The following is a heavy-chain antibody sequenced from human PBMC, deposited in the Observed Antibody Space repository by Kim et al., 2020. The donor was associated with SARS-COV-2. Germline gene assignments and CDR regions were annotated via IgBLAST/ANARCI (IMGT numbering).Heavy chain of an antibody. CDR3: AREVVAGRIVDIVATIYYYYYGMDV. V-gene: IGHV3-21*01. J-gene: IGHJ6*02. Sequence: GGSLRLSCAASGFTFSSYSMNWVRQAPGKGLEWVSSISSSSSYIYYADSVKGRFTISRDNAKNSLYLQMNSLRAEDTAVYYCAREVVAGRIVDIVATIYYYYYGMDVWGQGTTVTVSS. D-gene: IGHD5-12*01. CDR2: ISSSSSYI. CDR1: GFTFSSYS.